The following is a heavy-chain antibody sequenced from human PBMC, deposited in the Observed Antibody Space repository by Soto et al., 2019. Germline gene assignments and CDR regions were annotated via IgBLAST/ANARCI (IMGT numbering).Heavy chain of an antibody. J-gene: IGHJ4*02. D-gene: IGHD1-26*01. CDR1: RFTFTSYA. CDR2: ISASGGAT. CDR3: AKDVEGGSLFRGAFDY. V-gene: IGHV3-23*01. Sequence: RGSLRLSCVASRFTFTSYAMSWVRQAPGKGLEWVAAISASGGATIHADSVKGRLTISRDNSKNTLYLQMNSLRAEDTAVYYCAKDVEGGSLFRGAFDYWGQGTQVTVSS.